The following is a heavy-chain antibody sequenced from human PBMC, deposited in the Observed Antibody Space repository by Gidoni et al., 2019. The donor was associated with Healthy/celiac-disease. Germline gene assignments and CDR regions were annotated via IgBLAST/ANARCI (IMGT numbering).Heavy chain of an antibody. V-gene: IGHV3-7*03. CDR1: GFTFSSYW. J-gene: IGHJ6*02. D-gene: IGHD3-10*01. CDR2: IKQDGSEK. CDR3: ARDGSGGYYYYGMDV. Sequence: EVQLVESGGGLVQPGGSLRLSCAASGFTFSSYWMSWVRQAPGKGLEWVANIKQDGSEKYYVDSVKGRFTISRDNAKNSLYLQMNSLRAEDTAVYYCARDGSGGYYYYGMDVWGQGTTVTVSS.